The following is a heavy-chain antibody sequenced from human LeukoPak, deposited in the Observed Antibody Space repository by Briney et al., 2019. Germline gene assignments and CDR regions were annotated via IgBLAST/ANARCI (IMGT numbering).Heavy chain of an antibody. CDR2: IIPIFGTA. Sequence: SVKVSCKASGGTFSSYAISWVRQAPGQGLEWMGGIIPIFGTANYAQKFQGRVTITADESTSTAYMELSSLRSEDTAVYYCARVGPSAPLYGDYGNCFDYWGQGTLVTVSS. CDR1: GGTFSSYA. V-gene: IGHV1-69*13. D-gene: IGHD4-17*01. CDR3: ARVGPSAPLYGDYGNCFDY. J-gene: IGHJ4*02.